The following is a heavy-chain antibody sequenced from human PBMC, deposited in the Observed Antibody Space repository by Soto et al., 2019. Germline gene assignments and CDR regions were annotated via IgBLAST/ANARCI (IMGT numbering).Heavy chain of an antibody. CDR2: ITPMFGTP. CDR1: GGTFSRYT. CDR3: PRDGTPDDSSAYSDLY. Sequence: ASVKVSCKASGGTFSRYTITWVRQAPGQGLEWMGGITPMFGTPNYAKKFQGRVTITEEESTSTDYMELSSLRYEDTALYYCPRDGTPDDSSAYSDLYCRKGTLVNVS. J-gene: IGHJ4*02. V-gene: IGHV1-69*13. D-gene: IGHD3-22*01.